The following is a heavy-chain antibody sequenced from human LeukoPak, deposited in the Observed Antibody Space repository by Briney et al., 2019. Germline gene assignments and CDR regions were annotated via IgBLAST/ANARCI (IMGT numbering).Heavy chain of an antibody. CDR1: GHTFTSYA. J-gene: IGHJ4*02. D-gene: IGHD6-13*01. CDR3: ARDVRIAAAGTSGY. Sequence: VASVKVSCKASGHTFTSYAISWVRQAPGQGLEWMGWISAYNGNTNYAQKLQGRVTMTTDTSTSTAYMELRSLRSDDTAVYYCARDVRIAAAGTSGYWGQGTLVTVSS. CDR2: ISAYNGNT. V-gene: IGHV1-18*01.